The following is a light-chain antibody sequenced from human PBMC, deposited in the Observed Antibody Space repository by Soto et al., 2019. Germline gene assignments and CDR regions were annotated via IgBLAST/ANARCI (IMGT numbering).Light chain of an antibody. V-gene: IGKV3-15*01. Sequence: EIVMTQSPATLSVSPGERATLSCRASQSVSSNLAWYQQKPGQAPRLLIFGASTRPTGIPARFSGSGSGTEFTLINSSLQSEDFAVYYCQQYNNWPPWTFGQGTKVEIK. J-gene: IGKJ1*01. CDR2: GAS. CDR1: QSVSSN. CDR3: QQYNNWPPWT.